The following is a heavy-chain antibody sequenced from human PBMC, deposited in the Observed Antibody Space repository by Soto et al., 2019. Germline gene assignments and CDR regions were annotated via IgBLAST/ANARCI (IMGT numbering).Heavy chain of an antibody. V-gene: IGHV3-15*01. CDR2: IKSKNDGGTI. CDR1: GLTFSKTW. J-gene: IGHJ4*02. Sequence: EVQLVESGGGVVEPGGSLRLSCALSGLTFSKTWMSWVRQAPGKGLEWVGRIKSKNDGGTIDRIAPVKDRFIISRDDSKDTMYLQMNSLKTEDTAVYYCTTDPRYWGQGTLVTVSS. CDR3: TTDPRY.